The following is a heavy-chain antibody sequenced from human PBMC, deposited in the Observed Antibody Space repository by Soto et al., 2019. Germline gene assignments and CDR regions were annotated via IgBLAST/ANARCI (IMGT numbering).Heavy chain of an antibody. CDR1: GYTFTSYY. CDR2: IKPRGGST. D-gene: IGHD3-22*01. V-gene: IGHV1-46*01. CDR3: ARGTYYYHSSTTPNDY. J-gene: IGHJ4*02. Sequence: QVQLVQSGAEGKKPGASVEVSCKASGYTFTSYYRHWVRQAPGQGLECMGIIKPRGGSTSYAQKFQGRVTMTRDTSTSTVYMELSSLRSEDTAVYYCARGTYYYHSSTTPNDYWGQGTLVTVSS.